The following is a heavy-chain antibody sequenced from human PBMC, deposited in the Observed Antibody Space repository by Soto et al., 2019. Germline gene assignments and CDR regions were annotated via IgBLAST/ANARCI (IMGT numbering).Heavy chain of an antibody. CDR1: GLRFEDPV. J-gene: IGHJ6*02. CDR2: ISWNSDIK. V-gene: IGHV3-9*01. D-gene: IGHD3-3*01. CDR3: AKDMAHYDFWGNNERALDV. Sequence: CLRLSCSASGLRFEDPVVHCGRQSPGNDVVCVSCISWNSDIKAYADSVKGRFTISRDNAKNSLYLQMSSLRVEDTALYYCAKDMAHYDFWGNNERALDVWGQGTTVSVSS.